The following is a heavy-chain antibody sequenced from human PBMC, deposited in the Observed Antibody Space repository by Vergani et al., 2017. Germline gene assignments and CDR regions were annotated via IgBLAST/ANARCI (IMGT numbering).Heavy chain of an antibody. D-gene: IGHD2/OR15-2a*01. J-gene: IGHJ4*02. Sequence: EVQLLESGGALVQPGKSLRLSCAASGFIFSSYAMTWVRQAPGKGLEWVSSISGPGLSTYYADSVKGRFSISRDNSKNTVFLQMHSLRAEDTAIYYCVKEKIDLGSYFFDSWGQGTLVTVSS. V-gene: IGHV3-23*01. CDR2: ISGPGLST. CDR3: VKEKIDLGSYFFDS. CDR1: GFIFSSYA.